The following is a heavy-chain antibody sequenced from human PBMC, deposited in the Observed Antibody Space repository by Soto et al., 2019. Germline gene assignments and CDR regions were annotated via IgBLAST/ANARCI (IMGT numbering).Heavy chain of an antibody. CDR2: IRDSATTNGTT. CDR3: SSHDDYRSTPLGFHL. Sequence: QLLLQESGPRLVKPSATLSLKCTVAGGSVSSDRCLWGWIRQPPGKGLEWIGSIRDSATTNGTTIYNPSLSGRVTISLATSADQFSLRLTALTATDTAVYYCSSHDDYRSTPLGFHLWGQGTLVTVSS. CDR1: GGSVSSDRCL. V-gene: IGHV4-39*01. D-gene: IGHD5-12*01. J-gene: IGHJ3*01.